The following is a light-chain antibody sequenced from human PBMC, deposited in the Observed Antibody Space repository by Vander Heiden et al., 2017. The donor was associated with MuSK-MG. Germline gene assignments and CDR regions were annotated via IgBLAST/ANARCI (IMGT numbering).Light chain of an antibody. V-gene: IGKV1-27*01. Sequence: SSLSASVGDRVTITCRASQGISNYLAWYQQKPGKVPKLLIYAASTLHSGVPSRFSGSGSGTDFTLTISSLQPEDVATYYCQKYNSAPRTFGQGTKVEIK. CDR1: QGISNY. CDR2: AAS. J-gene: IGKJ1*01. CDR3: QKYNSAPRT.